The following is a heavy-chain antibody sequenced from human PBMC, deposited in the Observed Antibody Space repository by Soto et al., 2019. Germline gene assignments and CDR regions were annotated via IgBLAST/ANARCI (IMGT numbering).Heavy chain of an antibody. J-gene: IGHJ5*02. CDR1: GFTFDDHG. Sequence: EVQLVESGGGVVRPGGSLRLSCAASGFTFDDHGMSWVRQAPVKGLEWVSGINWNGGSTGYADSVKGRFTISRDNAKNSLYLQMNSLRAEDTALYYCARALPYYDFRGRFDPWGQGTLVTVSS. V-gene: IGHV3-20*04. CDR3: ARALPYYDFRGRFDP. CDR2: INWNGGST. D-gene: IGHD3-3*01.